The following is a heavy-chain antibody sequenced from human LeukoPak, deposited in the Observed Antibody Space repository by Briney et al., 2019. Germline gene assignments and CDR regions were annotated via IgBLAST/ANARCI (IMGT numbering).Heavy chain of an antibody. J-gene: IGHJ5*02. V-gene: IGHV1-69*01. CDR1: GGTFSSYA. D-gene: IGHD1-7*01. CDR3: ARDWGLIGSTDWGGHENWFDP. Sequence: GASVKVSCKASGGTFSSYAISWVRQAPGQGLEWMGGIIPIFGTANYAQKFQDRVTITADVSSTTAYMELSSLGSEDTAVYYCARDWGLIGSTDWGGHENWFDPWGQGTLVTVSS. CDR2: IIPIFGTA.